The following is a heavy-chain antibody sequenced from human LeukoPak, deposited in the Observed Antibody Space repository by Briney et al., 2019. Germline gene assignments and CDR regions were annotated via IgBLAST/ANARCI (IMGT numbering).Heavy chain of an antibody. CDR1: GGSFSAYY. V-gene: IGHV4-34*01. CDR3: ARLDISTTWYAFDY. J-gene: IGHJ4*02. Sequence: SETLSLTCAVYGGSFSAYYWSWIRQPPGKGLEWIGEIYHSGNTNYNPSLKSRVTISVDTSNNHFSLKLSSVTAADTAVYYCARLDISTTWYAFDYWGQGTLVTVSS. D-gene: IGHD5-12*01. CDR2: IYHSGNT.